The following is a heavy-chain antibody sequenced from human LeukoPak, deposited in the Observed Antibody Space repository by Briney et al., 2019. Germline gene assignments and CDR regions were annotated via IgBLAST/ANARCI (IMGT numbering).Heavy chain of an antibody. V-gene: IGHV1-69*13. CDR2: IIPIFGTA. Sequence: SVKVSCKASGGTFSSYAISWVRQAPGQGLEWMGGIIPIFGTANYAQKFQGRVTITADESTSTAYMELSSLRSEDTAVYYCAKDTGVLRFLEWFVEGPAERYGMDVWGQGTTVTASS. CDR3: AKDTGVLRFLEWFVEGPAERYGMDV. J-gene: IGHJ6*02. CDR1: GGTFSSYA. D-gene: IGHD3-3*01.